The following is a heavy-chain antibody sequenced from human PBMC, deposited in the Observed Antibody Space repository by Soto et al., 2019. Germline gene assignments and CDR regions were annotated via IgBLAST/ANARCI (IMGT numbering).Heavy chain of an antibody. CDR3: AASIFYYGMDA. Sequence: GESLKISCKGSGYTFTNYWIGWVRQMPAQGQEWMGIIYPGDYDTKYNPSFQGQVTISADKSINTSYLQWSSLKASDTAIYYCAASIFYYGMDAWGQGTTVTVSS. V-gene: IGHV5-51*01. CDR2: IYPGDYDT. CDR1: GYTFTNYW. J-gene: IGHJ6*02.